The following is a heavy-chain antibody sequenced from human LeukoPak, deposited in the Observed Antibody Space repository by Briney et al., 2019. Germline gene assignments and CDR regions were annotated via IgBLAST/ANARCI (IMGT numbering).Heavy chain of an antibody. D-gene: IGHD5-24*01. CDR2: IYYSGST. CDR3: ASFDGYTTLDY. V-gene: IGHV4-59*08. CDR1: GGSISRYY. Sequence: SETLSLTCTVSGGSISRYYWSWIRQPPGKGLEWIGYIYYSGSTHYNPSLKSRVTISVDTSKNQFSLKLSSVTAADTAVYYCASFDGYTTLDYWGQGTLVTVSS. J-gene: IGHJ4*02.